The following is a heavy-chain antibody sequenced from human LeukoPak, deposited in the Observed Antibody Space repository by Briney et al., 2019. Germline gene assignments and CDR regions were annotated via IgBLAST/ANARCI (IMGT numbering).Heavy chain of an antibody. CDR3: AKEGVNSSGSLGYYYYYYMDV. Sequence: PGGSLRLSCAASGFTFSSYGMHWVRQAPGKGLEWVAVISYDGSNKYYADSVKGRFTISRDNSKNMLYLQMNSLRAEDTAVYYCAKEGVNSSGSLGYYYYYYMDVWGKGTTVTVSS. CDR2: ISYDGSNK. CDR1: GFTFSSYG. J-gene: IGHJ6*03. D-gene: IGHD6-19*01. V-gene: IGHV3-30*18.